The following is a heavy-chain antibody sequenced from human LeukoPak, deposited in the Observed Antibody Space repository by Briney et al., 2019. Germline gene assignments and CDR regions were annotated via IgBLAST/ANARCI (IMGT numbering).Heavy chain of an antibody. CDR2: ISSSSSTI. J-gene: IGHJ4*02. CDR1: GFTVSSNY. CDR3: ARYNQYYDILSGYYPLDFDY. D-gene: IGHD3-9*01. V-gene: IGHV3-48*02. Sequence: GGSLRLSCAASGFTVSSNYMNWVRQAPGKGLEWVSYISSSSSTIYYADSVKGRFTISRDNAKNSLYLQMNSLRDEDTAVYYCARYNQYYDILSGYYPLDFDYWGQGTLVTVSS.